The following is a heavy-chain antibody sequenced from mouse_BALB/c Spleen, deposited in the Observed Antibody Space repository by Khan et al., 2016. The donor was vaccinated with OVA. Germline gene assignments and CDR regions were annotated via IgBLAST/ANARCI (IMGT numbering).Heavy chain of an antibody. CDR2: IDPFNGNT. V-gene: IGHV1-31*01. Sequence: VQLQQSGPELMNPGTSVNISCKASGYSFTTYYIHWVKQSHGKSLEWIGYIDPFNGNTNYNQKFKGKATLTVDKSSSTAYMHLSSLTSEDSAVFYCTRWGLNNGFAYWGQGTLVSVSA. CDR3: TRWGLNNGFAY. D-gene: IGHD2-13*01. J-gene: IGHJ3*01. CDR1: GYSFTTYY.